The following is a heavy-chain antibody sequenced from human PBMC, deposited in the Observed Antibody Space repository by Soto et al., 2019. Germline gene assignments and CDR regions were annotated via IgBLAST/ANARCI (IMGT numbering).Heavy chain of an antibody. D-gene: IGHD4-17*01. V-gene: IGHV4-39*01. Sequence: QLQLQESGPGLVKPSETLSLTCTVSGGSISSSSYYWGWIRQPPGKGLEWIGSIYYSGSTYYNPSLKSRVTISVDTSKNQFSLKLRSVTAADTAVYYCARTYGDYPYWYFDLWGRGTLVTVSS. CDR1: GGSISSSSYY. CDR3: ARTYGDYPYWYFDL. J-gene: IGHJ2*01. CDR2: IYYSGST.